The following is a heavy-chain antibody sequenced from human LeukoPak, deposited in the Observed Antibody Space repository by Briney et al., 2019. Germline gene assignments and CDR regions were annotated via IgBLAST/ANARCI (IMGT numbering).Heavy chain of an antibody. J-gene: IGHJ4*02. D-gene: IGHD1-1*01. CDR2: IYHSGST. CDR3: ARAGADYFDY. CDR1: GYSISSGYY. V-gene: IGHV4-38-2*02. Sequence: SETLSLTCTVSGYSISSGYYWGWIRPPPGKGLEWIGSIYHSGSTYYNPSLKSRVTISVDTSKNQFSLKLSSVTAADTAVYYCARAGADYFDYWGQGTLVTVSS.